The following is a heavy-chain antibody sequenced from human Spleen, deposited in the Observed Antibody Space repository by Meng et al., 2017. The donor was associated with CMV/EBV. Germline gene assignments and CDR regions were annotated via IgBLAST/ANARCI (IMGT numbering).Heavy chain of an antibody. V-gene: IGHV3-23*01. J-gene: IGHJ4*02. D-gene: IGHD1-26*01. CDR1: GFTFTNSA. CDR2: ISGTGDTT. CDR3: AKEKWGGYFEY. Sequence: GGSLRLSCAASGFTFTNSAMGWVRQAPGKGLEWVSSISGTGDTTYYADSVKGRFAISRDTSKNTLYLQMNSLRAEDTAIYHCAKEKWGGYFEYWGQGTVVTVSS.